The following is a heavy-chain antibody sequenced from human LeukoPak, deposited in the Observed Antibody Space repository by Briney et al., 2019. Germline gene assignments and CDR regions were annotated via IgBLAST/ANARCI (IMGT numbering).Heavy chain of an antibody. CDR3: AREGGGCSGGSCYSYYYYYGMDV. V-gene: IGHV3-21*01. Sequence: GGSLRLSCAASGFTFSSYSMNWVRQAPGKGLEWVSSISSSSSYIYYADSVKGRFTISRDNAKNSLYLQMNSLRAEDTAVYYCAREGGGCSGGSCYSYYYYYGMDVWGQGTMVTVSS. CDR1: GFTFSSYS. J-gene: IGHJ6*02. CDR2: ISSSSSYI. D-gene: IGHD2-15*01.